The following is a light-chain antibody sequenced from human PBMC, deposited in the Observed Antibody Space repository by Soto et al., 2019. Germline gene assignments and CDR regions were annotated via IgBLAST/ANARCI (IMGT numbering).Light chain of an antibody. J-gene: IGLJ1*01. CDR1: SSDVGGYNY. V-gene: IGLV2-8*01. Sequence: QSVLTQPPSASGSPGQSVTISCTGTSSDVGGYNYVSWYQQHPGKAPKLVIYEVTKRPSGVPDRFSGSKSGNTASLTVSGLQAEDEADYYCSSFTGASTISGNGTKVTVL. CDR3: SSFTGASTI. CDR2: EVT.